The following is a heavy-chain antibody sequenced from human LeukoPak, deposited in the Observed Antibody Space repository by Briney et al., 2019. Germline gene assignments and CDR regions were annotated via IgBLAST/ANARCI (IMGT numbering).Heavy chain of an antibody. V-gene: IGHV1-69*13. J-gene: IGHJ5*01. CDR2: IIPIFGTA. D-gene: IGHD3-9*01. CDR3: ARSVRYFDWFGY. CDR1: GGTFSSYA. Sequence: SVKVSCKASGGTFSSYAICWVRQAPGQGLEWMGGIIPIFGTANYAQKFQGRVTITADESTSTAYMELSSLRSEDTAVYYCARSVRYFDWFGYWGQGTLVTVSS.